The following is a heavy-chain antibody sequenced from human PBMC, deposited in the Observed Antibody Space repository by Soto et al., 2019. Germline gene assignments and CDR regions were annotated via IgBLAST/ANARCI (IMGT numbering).Heavy chain of an antibody. J-gene: IGHJ6*02. Sequence: KTSETLSLTCAVYGGSFSGYYWSWIRQPPGKGLEWIGEINHSGSTNYNPSLKSRVTISVDTSKNQFSLKLSSVTAADTAVYYCARVLVEVRGVIIRGYYYYGMDVWGQGTTVTVSS. V-gene: IGHV4-34*01. CDR2: INHSGST. CDR3: ARVLVEVRGVIIRGYYYYGMDV. CDR1: GGSFSGYY. D-gene: IGHD3-10*01.